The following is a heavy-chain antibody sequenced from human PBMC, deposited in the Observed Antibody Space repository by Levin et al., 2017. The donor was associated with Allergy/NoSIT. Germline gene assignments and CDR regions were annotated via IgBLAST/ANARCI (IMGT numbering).Heavy chain of an antibody. J-gene: IGHJ6*02. Sequence: GGSLRLSCAASGFTFSSYGMHWVRQAPGKGLEWVAVISYDGSNKYYADSVKGRFTISRDNSKNTLYLQMNSLRAEDTAVYYCAKDIIAAADTYYYYYGMDVWGQGTTVTVSS. D-gene: IGHD6-13*01. CDR3: AKDIIAAADTYYYYYGMDV. CDR2: ISYDGSNK. V-gene: IGHV3-30*18. CDR1: GFTFSSYG.